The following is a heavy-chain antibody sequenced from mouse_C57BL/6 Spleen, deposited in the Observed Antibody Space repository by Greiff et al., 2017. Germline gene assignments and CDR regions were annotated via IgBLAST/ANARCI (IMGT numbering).Heavy chain of an antibody. CDR3: AYYSNAWFAY. CDR2: IDPETGGT. D-gene: IGHD2-5*01. J-gene: IGHJ3*01. Sequence: VQLQQSGAELVRPGASVTLSCKASGYTFTDYEMHWVKQTPVHGLEWIGAIDPETGGTAYNQKFKGKAILTADKSSSTAYMELRSLTSEDSAVYYCAYYSNAWFAYWGQGTLVTVSA. V-gene: IGHV1-15*01. CDR1: GYTFTDYE.